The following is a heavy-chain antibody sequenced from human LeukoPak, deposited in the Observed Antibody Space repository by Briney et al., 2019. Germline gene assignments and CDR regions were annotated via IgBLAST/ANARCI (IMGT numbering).Heavy chain of an antibody. Sequence: GGSLRLSCAASGFTFSIYTIHWVRQAPGKGLEWVALISYDGSNKYYGDSVKGRFTISRDNSKNTLYLQMDSLRAEDTAVYYCARRYCSGGRCPNYFDYWGQGTLVTVFS. V-gene: IGHV3-30*04. CDR2: ISYDGSNK. D-gene: IGHD2-15*01. J-gene: IGHJ4*02. CDR1: GFTFSIYT. CDR3: ARRYCSGGRCPNYFDY.